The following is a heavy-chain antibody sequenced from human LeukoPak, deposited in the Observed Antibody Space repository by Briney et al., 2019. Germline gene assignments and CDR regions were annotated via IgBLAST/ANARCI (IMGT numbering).Heavy chain of an antibody. Sequence: GGSLRLSCAASGFTFSSYAMSWVRQAPGKGLDWVSAISGSGGSTYYADSVKGRFTISRDNSKNTLYLQMNSLRAEDTAVYYCAKGRSGSYRAYGDYWGQGTLVTVSS. CDR3: AKGRSGSYRAYGDY. V-gene: IGHV3-23*01. J-gene: IGHJ4*02. CDR1: GFTFSSYA. CDR2: ISGSGGST. D-gene: IGHD3-10*01.